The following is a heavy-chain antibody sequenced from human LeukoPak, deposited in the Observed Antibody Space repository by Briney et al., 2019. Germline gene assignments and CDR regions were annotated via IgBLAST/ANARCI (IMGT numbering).Heavy chain of an antibody. V-gene: IGHV4-4*07. CDR3: ARDKRVAVTTTYIYYYYMDV. J-gene: IGHJ6*03. CDR2: IYTSGST. D-gene: IGHD2/OR15-2a*01. CDR1: GGSTSSYY. Sequence: SETLSLTCTVSGGSTSSYYWSWIRQPAGKGLEWIGRIYTSGSTNYNPSLKSRVTMSVDTSKNQFSLKLSSVTAADTAVYYCARDKRVAVTTTYIYYYYMDVWGKGTTVTISS.